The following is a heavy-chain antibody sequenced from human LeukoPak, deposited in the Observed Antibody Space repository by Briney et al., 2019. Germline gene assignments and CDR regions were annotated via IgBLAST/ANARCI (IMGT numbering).Heavy chain of an antibody. Sequence: GGSLRLSCAAFGFAFDSYSMTWVRQAPGKGLEWISSITTRSDYTYYTDSVEGRFTISRDDAKNSLFLQMNSLRAEDTAVYYCAKSPGEIAAAGDDAFDIWGQGTMVTVSS. D-gene: IGHD6-13*01. J-gene: IGHJ3*02. V-gene: IGHV3-21*04. CDR1: GFAFDSYS. CDR3: AKSPGEIAAAGDDAFDI. CDR2: ITTRSDYT.